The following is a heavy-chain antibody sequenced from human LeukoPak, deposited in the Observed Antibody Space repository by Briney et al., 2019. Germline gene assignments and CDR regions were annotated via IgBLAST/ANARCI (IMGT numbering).Heavy chain of an antibody. CDR2: INPNSGGT. CDR1: GDTFTGYY. V-gene: IGHV1-2*04. D-gene: IGHD3-9*01. J-gene: IGHJ6*04. Sequence: ASVRVSSKASGDTFTGYYMHWVRQAPGQGLEWMGWINPNSGGTNYAQKFQGWVTMTRDTSISTAYMELSRLRSDDTAVYYCASSQYLDCLFSNHFYHGLDVWGKGTTVTVSS. CDR3: ASSQYLDCLFSNHFYHGLDV.